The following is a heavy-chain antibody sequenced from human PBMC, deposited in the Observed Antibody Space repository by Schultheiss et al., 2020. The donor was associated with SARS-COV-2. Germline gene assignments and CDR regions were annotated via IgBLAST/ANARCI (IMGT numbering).Heavy chain of an antibody. D-gene: IGHD7-27*01. CDR1: GYSISSGYY. J-gene: IGHJ4*02. CDR2: IYYSGST. CDR3: ARQPQTGDQGRGYFDL. V-gene: IGHV4-38-2*01. Sequence: SETLSLTCAVSGYSISSGYYWGWIRQPPGKGLEWIGSIYYSGSTNYNPSLKSRVTISVDTSKNQFSLKLSSVTAADTAIYYCARQPQTGDQGRGYFDLWGRGILVTVSS.